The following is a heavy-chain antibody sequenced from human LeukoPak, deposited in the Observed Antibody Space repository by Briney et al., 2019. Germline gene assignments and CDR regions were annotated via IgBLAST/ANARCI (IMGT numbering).Heavy chain of an antibody. CDR3: ARARSESYGMDV. V-gene: IGHV4-59*01. CDR1: GGSISSYY. J-gene: IGHJ6*02. CDR2: IYYSGST. Sequence: KSSETLSLTCTVSGGSISSYYWSWIRQPPGKGLEWIGYIYYSGSTNYNPSLKSRVTISVDTSKNQFSLKLSSVTAADTAVYYCARARSESYGMDVWGQGTTVTVSS.